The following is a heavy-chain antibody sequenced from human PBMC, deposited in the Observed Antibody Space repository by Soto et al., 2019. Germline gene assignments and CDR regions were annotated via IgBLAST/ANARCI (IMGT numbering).Heavy chain of an antibody. CDR3: ARDPHLFRYSSGFFDY. V-gene: IGHV3-33*01. CDR2: IWYDGSNK. Sequence: PGGSLRLSCAASGFTFSSYGMHWVRQAPGKGLEWVAVIWYDGSNKYYADSVKGRFTISRDNSKNTLYLQMNSLRAEDTAVYYCARDPHLFRYSSGFFDYWVQGTLVTVSS. J-gene: IGHJ4*02. CDR1: GFTFSSYG. D-gene: IGHD6-19*01.